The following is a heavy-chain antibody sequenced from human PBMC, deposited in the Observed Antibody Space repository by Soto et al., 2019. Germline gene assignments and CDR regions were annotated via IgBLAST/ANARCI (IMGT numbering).Heavy chain of an antibody. CDR3: ARGSWDDVSGHYYMDV. Sequence: DSVSSNSAGWNWIRQTPSRGLEWLGRTYYKSKWYYTYAASVKSRITVSPDTSKNQFSLQLTSVTPEDTAVYYCARGSWDDVSGHYYMDVWDKGTTVTVSS. D-gene: IGHD1-1*01. CDR2: TYYKSKWYY. J-gene: IGHJ6*03. V-gene: IGHV6-1*01. CDR1: DSVSSNSAG.